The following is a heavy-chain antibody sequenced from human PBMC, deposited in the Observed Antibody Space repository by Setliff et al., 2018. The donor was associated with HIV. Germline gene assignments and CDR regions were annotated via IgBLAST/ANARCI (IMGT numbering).Heavy chain of an antibody. D-gene: IGHD5-18*01. CDR1: GYTFTSYA. CDR3: ARGTAMVTTDAFDI. J-gene: IGHJ3*02. CDR2: IIPILGIA. V-gene: IGHV1-69*10. Sequence: SVKVSCKASGYTFTSYAMHWVRQAPGQGLEWMGGIIPILGIANYAQKFQGRVTITTDESTSTAYMELSSLRSEDTAVYYCARGTAMVTTDAFDIWGQGTMVTVSS.